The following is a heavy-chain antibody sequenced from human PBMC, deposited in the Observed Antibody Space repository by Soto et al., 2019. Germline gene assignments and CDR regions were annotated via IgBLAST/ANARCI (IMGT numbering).Heavy chain of an antibody. D-gene: IGHD3-9*01. J-gene: IGHJ6*02. V-gene: IGHV3-11*06. CDR3: ARDVATGFTDYYYYGMDV. CDR1: GYTFSDYY. Sequence: QVQLVESGGGLVKPGGSLRLSCAASGYTFSDYYMSWIRQAPGKGLEWVSYISSSSSYTNYADSVKGRFTISRDNAKNSLYLQMNSLRAEDTAVYYCARDVATGFTDYYYYGMDVWGQGTTFTVSS. CDR2: ISSSSSYT.